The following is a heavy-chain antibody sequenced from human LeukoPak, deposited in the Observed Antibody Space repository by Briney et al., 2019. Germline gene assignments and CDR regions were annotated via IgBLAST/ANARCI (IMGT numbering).Heavy chain of an antibody. J-gene: IGHJ4*02. D-gene: IGHD3-10*01. V-gene: IGHV4-39*01. CDR1: GGSISSSSYY. CDR2: IYYSGST. Sequence: SETLSLTCTVSGGSISSSSYYWGWIRQPPGKGLEWIGSIYYSGSTYYNPSLKSRVTISVDTSKNQFSLKLSSVTAADTAVYYCARYYGSGSCLDYWGQGTLVTVSS. CDR3: ARYYGSGSCLDY.